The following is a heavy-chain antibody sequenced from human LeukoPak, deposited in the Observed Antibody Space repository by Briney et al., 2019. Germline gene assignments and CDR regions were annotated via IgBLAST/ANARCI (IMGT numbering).Heavy chain of an antibody. D-gene: IGHD1-1*01. CDR1: GYTFTGYY. Sequence: GASVKVSCKASGYTFTGYYMHWVRQAPGQGLEWMGWINPDSGGTNYAQKFQGRVTMTRDTSISTAYMELGRLTSDDTAVYYCASGTTGNDNFDYWGQGTLVTVSS. CDR3: ASGTTGNDNFDY. CDR2: INPDSGGT. V-gene: IGHV1-2*02. J-gene: IGHJ4*02.